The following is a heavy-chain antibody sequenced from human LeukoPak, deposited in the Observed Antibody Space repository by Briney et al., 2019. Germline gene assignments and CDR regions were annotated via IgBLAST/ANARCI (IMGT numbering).Heavy chain of an antibody. V-gene: IGHV3-48*03. Sequence: GGSLRLSCAASGFTFRSYEMNWVRQASGKGLEWVSYISGSGNTINYADSVKGRFTISRDNDKNSLYLQMNTLRAEDTAVYSCARGADGVSSNSRGWFDPWGQGTLVTVSS. CDR1: GFTFRSYE. CDR3: ARGADGVSSNSRGWFDP. CDR2: ISGSGNTI. J-gene: IGHJ5*02. D-gene: IGHD2-15*01.